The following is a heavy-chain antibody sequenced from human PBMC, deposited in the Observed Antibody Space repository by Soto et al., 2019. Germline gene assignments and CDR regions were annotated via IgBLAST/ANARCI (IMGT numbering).Heavy chain of an antibody. J-gene: IGHJ4*02. CDR3: AHSRFPIYDYYDSSGFLDY. Sequence: QITLKESGPTLVKPTQTLTLTCTFSGFSLSTSGVGVGWIRQPPGKALEWLALIYWDDDKRYSPSLKSRLTITKDTSNNQVVLTMTNMDPVDTATYYCAHSRFPIYDYYDSSGFLDYWGQGTLVTVSS. V-gene: IGHV2-5*02. CDR1: GFSLSTSGVG. D-gene: IGHD3-22*01. CDR2: IYWDDDK.